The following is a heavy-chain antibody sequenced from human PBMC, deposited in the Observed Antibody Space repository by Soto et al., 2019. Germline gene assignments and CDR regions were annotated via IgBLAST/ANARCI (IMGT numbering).Heavy chain of an antibody. J-gene: IGHJ4*02. Sequence: EVQLVESGGGLVQPGGSLRLSCAASGFTFSSYAMSWVRQAPGKGLEWVSAISVSGGSTYYADSVKGRFTISRDNSKNTRYLQMNSLGAEDTAVYYCAKIGPSVGATGPYYYFDYWGQGTLVTVSS. V-gene: IGHV3-23*04. CDR2: ISVSGGST. D-gene: IGHD1-26*01. CDR1: GFTFSSYA. CDR3: AKIGPSVGATGPYYYFDY.